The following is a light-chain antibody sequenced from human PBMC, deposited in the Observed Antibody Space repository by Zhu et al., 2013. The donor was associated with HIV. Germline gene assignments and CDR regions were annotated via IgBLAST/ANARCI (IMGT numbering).Light chain of an antibody. CDR3: QQFGSSPLT. V-gene: IGKV3-20*01. CDR2: GAS. J-gene: IGKJ4*01. CDR1: QRVSSRY. Sequence: EIVLTQSPGTLSLSPGERATVSCRATQRVSSRYLAWYQQKPGQSPRLLIYGASTRAAGIPDRFSGSGSGTDFTLTISRLEPEDFAVYYCQQFGSSPLTFGGGTNVELK.